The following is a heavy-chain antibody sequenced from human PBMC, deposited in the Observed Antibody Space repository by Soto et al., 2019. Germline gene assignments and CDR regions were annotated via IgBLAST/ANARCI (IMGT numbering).Heavy chain of an antibody. D-gene: IGHD3-10*01. J-gene: IGHJ4*02. CDR2: ISSSSSYI. V-gene: IGHV3-21*01. CDR1: GFTFSSYS. CDR3: ARSLSGSGSQGY. Sequence: EVQLVESGGGLVKPGGSLRLSCAASGFTFSSYSMNWVRQAPGKGLEWVSSISSSSSYIYYADSVKGRFTISRDNAKNSLYLQMNSLRAEDTAVYYCARSLSGSGSQGYWGQGTLVTVSS.